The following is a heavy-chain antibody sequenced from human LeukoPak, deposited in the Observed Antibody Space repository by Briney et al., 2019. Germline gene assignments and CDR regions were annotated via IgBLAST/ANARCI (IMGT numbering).Heavy chain of an antibody. CDR1: GFTFITFN. CDR2: ISGSGGST. Sequence: GGSLRVSCAASGFTFITFNMSWVRQARGKGLEWVSAISGSGGSTYYADSVKGRFTISRDNAKNTLYLQMNSLRAEDTAVYYCARVVPAATGYMDVWGKGTTVTVSS. J-gene: IGHJ6*03. V-gene: IGHV3-23*01. D-gene: IGHD2-2*01. CDR3: ARVVPAATGYMDV.